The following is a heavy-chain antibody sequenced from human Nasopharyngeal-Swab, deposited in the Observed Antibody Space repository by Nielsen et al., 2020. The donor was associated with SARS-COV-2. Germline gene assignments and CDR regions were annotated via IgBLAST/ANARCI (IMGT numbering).Heavy chain of an antibody. D-gene: IGHD3-10*01. CDR3: ARDVRSYGSGSYYHYYYYYYMDV. Sequence: GSLRLSCTVSGGSVSSGSYYWSWIRQPPGKGLEWIGYIYYSGSTNYNPSLKSRVTISVDTSKNQFSLKLSSVTAADTAVYYCARDVRSYGSGSYYHYYYYYYMDVWGKGTTVTVSS. CDR2: IYYSGST. J-gene: IGHJ6*03. CDR1: GGSVSSGSYY. V-gene: IGHV4-61*01.